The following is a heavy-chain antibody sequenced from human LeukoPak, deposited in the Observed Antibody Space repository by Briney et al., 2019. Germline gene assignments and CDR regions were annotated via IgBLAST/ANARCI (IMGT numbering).Heavy chain of an antibody. CDR1: GFTFDDYA. D-gene: IGHD3-22*01. CDR3: AKGLLSPANYYDSSGYGRDDAFDI. Sequence: SLRLSCAASGFTFDDYAMHRVRQAPGKGLEWVSGISWNSGSIGYADSVKGRFTISRDNAKNSLYLQMNSLRAEDTALYYCAKGLLSPANYYDSSGYGRDDAFDIWGQGTMVTVSS. CDR2: ISWNSGSI. J-gene: IGHJ3*02. V-gene: IGHV3-9*01.